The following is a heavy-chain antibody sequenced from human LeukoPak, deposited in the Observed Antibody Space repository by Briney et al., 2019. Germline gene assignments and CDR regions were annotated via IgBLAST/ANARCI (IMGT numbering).Heavy chain of an antibody. CDR2: ISGSGGST. CDR3: ARDGEAYGWNYAFDY. Sequence: GGSLRLSCAASGFTFSSYGMSWVRQAPGKGLEWVSAISGSGGSTYYADSVKGRFTISRDNSKNTLYLQMNSLRAEDTAVYYCARDGEAYGWNYAFDYWGQRTLVTVSS. V-gene: IGHV3-23*01. D-gene: IGHD1-7*01. CDR1: GFTFSSYG. J-gene: IGHJ4*02.